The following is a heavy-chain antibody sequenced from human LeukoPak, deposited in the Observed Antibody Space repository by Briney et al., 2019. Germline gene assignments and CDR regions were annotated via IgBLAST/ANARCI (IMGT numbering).Heavy chain of an antibody. CDR3: ARDWSGSRDY. Sequence: GGSLRLSCVASGFPFSSYWMTWVRQAPGKGLEWVANIKQDGSKKSYVDSVKGRFTISRDNAKNTLYLQMNSLRAEDTAVYYCARDWSGSRDYWGQGTLVTVSS. CDR2: IKQDGSKK. CDR1: GFPFSSYW. V-gene: IGHV3-7*01. D-gene: IGHD1-26*01. J-gene: IGHJ4*02.